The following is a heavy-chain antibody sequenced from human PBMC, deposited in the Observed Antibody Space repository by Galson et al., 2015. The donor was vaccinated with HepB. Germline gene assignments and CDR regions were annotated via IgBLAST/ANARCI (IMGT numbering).Heavy chain of an antibody. V-gene: IGHV3-53*01. D-gene: IGHD5-18*01. J-gene: IGHJ4*02. Sequence: SLRLSCAASGVTVSTNYMSWVRQAPGKGLEWVSIIYSGGNTYYADSVKGRFTISRDNSKNTLYLQMNSLRAEDTAVYYCARHPPGYNYGYFDYWGQGTLVTVSS. CDR1: GVTVSTNY. CDR3: ARHPPGYNYGYFDY. CDR2: IYSGGNT.